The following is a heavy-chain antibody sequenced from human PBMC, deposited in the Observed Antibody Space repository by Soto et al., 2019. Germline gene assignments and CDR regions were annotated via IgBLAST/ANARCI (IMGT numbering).Heavy chain of an antibody. CDR1: GFTFYNYA. D-gene: IGHD2-2*01. CDR2: ITGSGSVT. CDR3: AKLGSSSWSPHYYFDY. V-gene: IGHV3-23*01. J-gene: IGHJ4*02. Sequence: EVQVLESGGGLVQPGGSLRLSCAASGFTFYNYAMGWVRQAPGKGLEWVSAITGSGSVTYYVDSVKGRFTISRDNSENTLYLQMNSLRAEDTAIYYCAKLGSSSWSPHYYFDYWGQGTLVTVSS.